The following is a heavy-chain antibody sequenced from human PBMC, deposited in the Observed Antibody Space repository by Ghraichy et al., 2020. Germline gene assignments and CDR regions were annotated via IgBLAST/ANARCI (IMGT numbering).Heavy chain of an antibody. CDR2: IKQDGSEK. D-gene: IGHD1-1*01. V-gene: IGHV3-7*03. Sequence: GGSLRLSCAASGFTFSNYWMSWVRQAPGKGLEWVANIKQDGSEKYYVDSVKGRFTISRDNAKSSLYLQMNSLRAEDTAVYYCARLRDNSSILDQWGQGTLVTVSS. CDR1: GFTFSNYW. CDR3: ARLRDNSSILDQ. J-gene: IGHJ4*02.